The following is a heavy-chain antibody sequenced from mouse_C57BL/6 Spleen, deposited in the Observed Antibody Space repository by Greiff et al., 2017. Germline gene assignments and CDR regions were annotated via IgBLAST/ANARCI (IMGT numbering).Heavy chain of an antibody. D-gene: IGHD1-1*01. CDR2: INPNNGGT. J-gene: IGHJ1*03. V-gene: IGHV1-18*01. CDR1: GYTFTDYN. CDR3: ARKGYYGSSYWYFDV. Sequence: EVQLQQSGPELVKPGASVKIPCKASGYTFTDYNMDWVKQSHGKSLEWIGDINPNNGGTIYNQKFKGKATLTVDKSSSTAYMELRSLTSEDTAVYYCARKGYYGSSYWYFDVWGTGTTVTVSS.